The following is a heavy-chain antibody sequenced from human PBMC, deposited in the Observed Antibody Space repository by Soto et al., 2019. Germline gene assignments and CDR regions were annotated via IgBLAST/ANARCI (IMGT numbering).Heavy chain of an antibody. J-gene: IGHJ1*01. Sequence: EVPLLESGGGLVQPGGSLRLSCAASGFTFSSYAMSWVRQAPGKGLEWVSALSGSGGSTYYADSVKGRFTISRDNSKNTLYLQMNSLRAEDTAVYYCAKCAYGGNSGGYFQHWGQGTLVTVSS. CDR3: AKCAYGGNSGGYFQH. CDR1: GFTFSSYA. D-gene: IGHD4-17*01. V-gene: IGHV3-23*01. CDR2: LSGSGGST.